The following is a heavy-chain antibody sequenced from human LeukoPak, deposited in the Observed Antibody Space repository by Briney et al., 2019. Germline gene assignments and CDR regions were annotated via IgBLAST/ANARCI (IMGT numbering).Heavy chain of an antibody. Sequence: ASVKVSCKASGYTFTSYDINWVRQATGQGLEWMGWMNPNSGNTGYPQKFQGGVTITRNTSISTAYMEMSSLRSEDTAVYYCARGLHEFFGVETRWFDPWGQGTLVTVSS. CDR2: MNPNSGNT. D-gene: IGHD3-3*01. V-gene: IGHV1-8*03. CDR1: GYTFTSYD. CDR3: ARGLHEFFGVETRWFDP. J-gene: IGHJ5*02.